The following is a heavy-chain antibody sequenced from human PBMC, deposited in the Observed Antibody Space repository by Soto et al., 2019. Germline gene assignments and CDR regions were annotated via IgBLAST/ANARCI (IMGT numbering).Heavy chain of an antibody. D-gene: IGHD2-2*01. CDR1: GGSFSGYY. CDR3: ARALRIVVVPAATYYYYYGMDV. CDR2: INHSGST. J-gene: IGHJ6*02. V-gene: IGHV4-34*01. Sequence: SETLSLTCAVYGGSFSGYYWSWIRQPPGKGLEWIGEINHSGSTNYNPSLKSRVTISVDTSKNQFSLKLSSVTAADTAVYYCARALRIVVVPAATYYYYYGMDVWGQGTTVTVSS.